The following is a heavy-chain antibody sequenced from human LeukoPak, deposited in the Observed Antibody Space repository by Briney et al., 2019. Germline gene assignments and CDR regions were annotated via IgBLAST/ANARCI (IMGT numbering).Heavy chain of an antibody. CDR3: AREFGGYSYGYLDY. CDR2: IYYTGST. Sequence: SETLSLTCTVSGGSISRDYWSWIRQPPGKGLEWIGYIYYTGSTNYNPSLKSRVTISVDTSKNQFSLKLSSVTAADTAVYYCAREFGGYSYGYLDYWGQGTLVTVSS. D-gene: IGHD5-18*01. J-gene: IGHJ4*02. V-gene: IGHV4-59*12. CDR1: GGSISRDY.